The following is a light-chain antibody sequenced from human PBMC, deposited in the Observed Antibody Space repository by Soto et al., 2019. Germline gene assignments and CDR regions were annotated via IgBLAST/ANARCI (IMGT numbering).Light chain of an antibody. CDR1: QSISSW. V-gene: IGKV1-5*01. J-gene: IGKJ1*01. CDR2: DAS. CDR3: QQYNSYWT. Sequence: DIQMTQSPSTLSASVGDRVTITCRASQSISSWLAWYQQKPGKAPKLLIYDASSLKSGVPSRFSGSGSGTEFTLTLSSLQPDDFATYYCQQYNSYWTFGQGTKVEIK.